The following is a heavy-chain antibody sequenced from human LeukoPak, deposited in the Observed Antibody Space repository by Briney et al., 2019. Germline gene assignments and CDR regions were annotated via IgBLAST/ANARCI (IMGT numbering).Heavy chain of an antibody. Sequence: PGGSLRLSCAASEFTFSSYSMNWVRQAPGKGLEWVSYISSSSSTIYYADSVKGRFTISRDNAKNSLYLQMNSLRAEDTAVYYCALLTYYYDSSGYYLYYFDYWGQGTLVTVSS. V-gene: IGHV3-48*01. CDR3: ALLTYYYDSSGYYLYYFDY. D-gene: IGHD3-22*01. CDR2: ISSSSSTI. J-gene: IGHJ4*02. CDR1: EFTFSSYS.